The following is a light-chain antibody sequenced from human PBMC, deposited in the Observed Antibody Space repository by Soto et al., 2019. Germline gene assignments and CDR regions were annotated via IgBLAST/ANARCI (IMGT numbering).Light chain of an antibody. CDR3: SSCAGRNNLV. CDR2: EVS. V-gene: IGLV2-8*01. CDR1: SSDVGACNY. J-gene: IGLJ2*01. Sequence: QSALTQPPSASGSPGQSVTISCTGTSSDVGACNYVSWFQQHPGKAPKLIIYEVSKRPSGVPDRFSGSKSGSTASLIVSGLHAEDEADYYCSSCAGRNNLVFGGGTQLTVL.